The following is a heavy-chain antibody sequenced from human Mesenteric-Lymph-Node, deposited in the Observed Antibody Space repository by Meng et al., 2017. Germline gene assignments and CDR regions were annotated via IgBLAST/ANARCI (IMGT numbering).Heavy chain of an antibody. J-gene: IGHJ4*02. D-gene: IGHD6-19*01. CDR1: GGSSSSSNG. V-gene: IGHV4-4*02. Sequence: HVQAQEAGPGLVKPSGTLSLTCAVSGGSSSSSNGWSGVRQPPGKGLEWIGEIYHSGSTNYNPSLKSRVTISVDKSKNQFSLKLSSVTAADTAVYYCASFPPPGKQWLVTDYWGQGTLVTVSS. CDR3: ASFPPPGKQWLVTDY. CDR2: IYHSGST.